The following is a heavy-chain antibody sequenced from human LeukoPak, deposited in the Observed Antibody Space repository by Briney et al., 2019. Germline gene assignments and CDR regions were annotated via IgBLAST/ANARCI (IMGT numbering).Heavy chain of an antibody. V-gene: IGHV3-74*01. CDR1: GLTFSTYW. CDR3: TRVGYCATTSCRTAFDI. CDR2: INTDGSST. D-gene: IGHD2-2*01. Sequence: GGSLRLSCAASGLTFSTYWMHWVRHAPGKGLVWVSRINTDGSSTSHADSVKGRFTISRDNAKNTLYLQMNSLRAEDTAVYFCTRVGYCATTSCRTAFDIWGQGTMVTVSS. J-gene: IGHJ3*02.